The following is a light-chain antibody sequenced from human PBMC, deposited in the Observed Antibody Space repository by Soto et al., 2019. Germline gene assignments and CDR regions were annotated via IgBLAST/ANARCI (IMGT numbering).Light chain of an antibody. Sequence: EIVMTQSPASMSVSPGERATLSCRASQSVSSNLAWYQQKPGQAPRLLIYGASTRATGIPARFSGSGSGTEFTLTISSLQSEDFGVYYCQQYNNWPWTFGQGNKVQIK. CDR3: QQYNNWPWT. CDR2: GAS. J-gene: IGKJ1*01. CDR1: QSVSSN. V-gene: IGKV3-15*01.